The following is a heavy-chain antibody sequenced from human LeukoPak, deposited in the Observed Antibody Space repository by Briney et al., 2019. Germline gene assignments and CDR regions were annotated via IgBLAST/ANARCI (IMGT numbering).Heavy chain of an antibody. V-gene: IGHV4-59*01. D-gene: IGHD3-10*01. J-gene: IGHJ6*02. CDR3: ARTSRHFYGSGSNLTPWPADMDV. CDR1: GGSINSYY. Sequence: SETLSLTCTVSGGSINSYYWTWIRQPPGKGLEWIGYIYYSGSTHYNPSLNSRVTISMDTSKNQFSLKLSSVTAADTAVYYCARTSRHFYGSGSNLTPWPADMDVWGQGTTVTASS. CDR2: IYYSGST.